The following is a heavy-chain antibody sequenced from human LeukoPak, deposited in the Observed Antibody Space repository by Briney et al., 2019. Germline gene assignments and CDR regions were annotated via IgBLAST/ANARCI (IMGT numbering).Heavy chain of an antibody. CDR1: GFTFSSYA. J-gene: IGHJ4*02. Sequence: PGGSLRLSCAASGFTFSSYAMSWVRQAPGKGLEWVSAISGSGGSTYYADSVKGRFTISRDNSKNTLYLQMNSPRAEDTAVYYCAGSDYYDSSGDYWGQGTLVTVSS. CDR2: ISGSGGST. D-gene: IGHD3-22*01. CDR3: AGSDYYDSSGDY. V-gene: IGHV3-23*01.